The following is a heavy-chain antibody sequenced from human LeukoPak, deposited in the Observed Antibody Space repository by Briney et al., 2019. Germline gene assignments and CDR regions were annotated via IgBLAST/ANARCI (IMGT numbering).Heavy chain of an antibody. CDR3: AKDLSPYGGNPGPGY. CDR2: ISGDGYI. J-gene: IGHJ4*02. D-gene: IGHD4-23*01. CDR1: GSTFSSYA. V-gene: IGHV3-23*01. Sequence: GGSLRLSCAASGSTFSSYAMSWVRQAPGKGLEWVSSISGDGYIYYADSVKGRFTISRDNSKNTLYLQMNSLRAEDTAVYYCAKDLSPYGGNPGPGYWGQGTLVTVSS.